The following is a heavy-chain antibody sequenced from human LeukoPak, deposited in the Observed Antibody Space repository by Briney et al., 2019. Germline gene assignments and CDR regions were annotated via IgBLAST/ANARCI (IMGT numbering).Heavy chain of an antibody. CDR1: GFTFSSYE. CDR2: ISNSGSNR. J-gene: IGHJ4*02. V-gene: IGHV3-48*03. Sequence: GGSLRLSCAASGFTFSSYEMNWVRQAPGKGLEGGSYISNSGSNRYYADSVKGRFTISRDNAKNSVYLQMNSLRAEDTAVYYCARDLMIVMVEEEGSADYWGQGTLVTVSS. D-gene: IGHD3-22*01. CDR3: ARDLMIVMVEEEGSADY.